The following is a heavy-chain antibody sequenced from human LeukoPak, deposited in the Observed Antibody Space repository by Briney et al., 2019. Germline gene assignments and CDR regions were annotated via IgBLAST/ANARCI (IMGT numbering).Heavy chain of an antibody. D-gene: IGHD2-2*01. V-gene: IGHV3-66*02. J-gene: IGHJ4*02. CDR2: IYSGGST. CDR1: GFTVSSNY. CDR3: ARDQRHINCSNTSCYLDVLDY. Sequence: PGGSLRPSCAASGFTVSSNYMSWVRQAPGKGLEWVSVIYSGGSTYYADSVKGRFTISRDNSKNTLYLQMNSLRAEDTAVYYCARDQRHINCSNTSCYLDVLDYWGQGTLVTVSS.